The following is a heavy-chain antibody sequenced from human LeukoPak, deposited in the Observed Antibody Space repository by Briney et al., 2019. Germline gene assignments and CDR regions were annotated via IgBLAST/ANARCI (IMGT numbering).Heavy chain of an antibody. CDR2: ISYDGSNK. CDR1: GFTFSSYG. Sequence: GGSLRLSRAASGFTFSSYGMHWVRQAPGKGLEWVAVISYDGSNKYYADSVKGRFTISRDNSKNTLYLQMNSLRAEDTAVYYCAKGTSDILTGYYLGFLFDYWGQGTLVTVSS. CDR3: AKGTSDILTGYYLGFLFDY. J-gene: IGHJ4*02. D-gene: IGHD3-9*01. V-gene: IGHV3-30*18.